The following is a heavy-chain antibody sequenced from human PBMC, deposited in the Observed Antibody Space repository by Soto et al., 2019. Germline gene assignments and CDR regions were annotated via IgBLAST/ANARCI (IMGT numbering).Heavy chain of an antibody. V-gene: IGHV4-31*03. J-gene: IGHJ5*02. CDR1: GGSISSGGYY. D-gene: IGHD3-9*01. CDR3: ARDMRCLTGLERFNWFYP. CDR2: IYYSGRT. Sequence: QVQLQDSGPGLVKPSQTLSLTCTVSGGSISSGGYYWSWIRQHPGKGLEWIGYIYYSGRTYYNPSLKSRVTISVDTAKNQWPLKLSSVTAADTAVYYCARDMRCLTGLERFNWFYPWGQGTLVTVSS.